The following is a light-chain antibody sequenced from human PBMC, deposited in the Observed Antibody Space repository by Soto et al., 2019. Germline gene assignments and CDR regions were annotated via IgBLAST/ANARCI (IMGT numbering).Light chain of an antibody. CDR1: QSVNSH. V-gene: IGKV3-15*01. Sequence: EIVMTQSPATLSVSPGARATISCRTSQSVNSHFAWYQQRPGQAPRLLIYGASTRATGVTARFSGSGYVTEFTLTINSLQSEDFAVYYCQQYNNLLWTGGQGTKVDI. J-gene: IGKJ1*01. CDR3: QQYNNLLWT. CDR2: GAS.